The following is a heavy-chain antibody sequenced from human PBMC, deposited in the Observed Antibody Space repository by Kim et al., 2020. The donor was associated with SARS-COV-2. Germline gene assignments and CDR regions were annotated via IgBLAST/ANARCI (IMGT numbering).Heavy chain of an antibody. J-gene: IGHJ3*02. CDR1: GFTFSDYY. CDR3: AKGLADI. CDR2: IKLSANDR. V-gene: IGHV3-7*01. Sequence: GGSLRLSCAASGFTFSDYYMTWVRQAPGKGLEWVATIKLSANDRYYVDSVKGRFTISRDNAKNSLYLQMDSLRVEDTALYYCAKGLADIWGQGTRVTVSS.